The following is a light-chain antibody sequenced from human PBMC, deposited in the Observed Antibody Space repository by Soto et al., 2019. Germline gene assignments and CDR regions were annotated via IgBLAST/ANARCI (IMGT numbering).Light chain of an antibody. V-gene: IGLV4-69*01. CDR3: QTWSTDIRV. CDR1: SGQNSYA. CDR2: LNSDGSH. Sequence: QSVLTQPPSASASLGASVKLTCTLSSGQNSYAIAWHQQQPDKGPRYLMKLNSDGSHSKGDGIPDRFSGSSSGAERYLTISSLQSEDEADYYCQTWSTDIRVFGGGTQVTVL. J-gene: IGLJ3*02.